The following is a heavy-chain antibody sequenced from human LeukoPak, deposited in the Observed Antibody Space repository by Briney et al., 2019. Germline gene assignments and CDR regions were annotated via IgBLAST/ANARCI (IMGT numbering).Heavy chain of an antibody. Sequence: TSETLSLTCTVSGGSISTYYWSWIRQPPGKGLEWIGYIYYSGSTNYNPSLKSRVTISVDTSKNQFSLKLSSVTAADTAVYYCARAPSAKNSSPYFFDYWGQGTLVTVSS. CDR3: ARAPSAKNSSPYFFDY. V-gene: IGHV4-59*01. J-gene: IGHJ4*02. CDR2: IYYSGST. D-gene: IGHD6-6*01. CDR1: GGSISTYY.